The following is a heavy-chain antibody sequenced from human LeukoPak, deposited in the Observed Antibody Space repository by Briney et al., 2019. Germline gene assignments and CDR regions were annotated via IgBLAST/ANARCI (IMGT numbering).Heavy chain of an antibody. CDR2: VNEDGSEK. D-gene: IGHD5-24*01. J-gene: IGHJ5*02. CDR3: ARGRGWIDP. V-gene: IGHV3-7*01. Sequence: GGSLRLSCAASGFTFTNNWMTWFRQAPGKGLEWVANVNEDGSEKNYVDSEKGRFTISRDNAKNSVYLQMNNLRVEETAVYYCARGRGWIDPWGQGTLVTVSS. CDR1: GFTFTNNW.